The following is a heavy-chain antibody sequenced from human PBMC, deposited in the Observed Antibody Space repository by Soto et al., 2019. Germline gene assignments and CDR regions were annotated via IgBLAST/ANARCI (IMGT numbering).Heavy chain of an antibody. Sequence: EVQLLESGGDLVQPGGSLRLSCAASGFAFSNCAMSWVRQAPGKGLEWVSTIKTSGDTTFYADPVKGRFTTSRDDSKNTLYLQMNSLRAEDTATYYCTKDVTGDIGADFWGQGTTVTVSS. CDR3: TKDVTGDIGADF. CDR2: IKTSGDTT. V-gene: IGHV3-23*05. CDR1: GFAFSNCA. J-gene: IGHJ4*02. D-gene: IGHD2-21*02.